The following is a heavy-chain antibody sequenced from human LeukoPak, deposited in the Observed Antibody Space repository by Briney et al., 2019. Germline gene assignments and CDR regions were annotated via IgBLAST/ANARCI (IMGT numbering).Heavy chain of an antibody. Sequence: SGGSLRLSCAASGFTFSSYAMHWVRQAPGKGLEWVAVISYDGSNKYYADSVKGRFTISRDNSKNTLYLQMNSLRAEDTAVYYCARGDSSGWYYSDYWGQGTLVTVSS. CDR2: ISYDGSNK. V-gene: IGHV3-30-3*01. J-gene: IGHJ4*02. CDR3: ARGDSSGWYYSDY. CDR1: GFTFSSYA. D-gene: IGHD6-19*01.